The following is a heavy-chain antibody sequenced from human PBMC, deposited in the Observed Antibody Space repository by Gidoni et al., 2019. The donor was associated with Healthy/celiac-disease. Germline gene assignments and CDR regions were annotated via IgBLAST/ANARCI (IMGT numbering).Heavy chain of an antibody. Sequence: QVQLVQSGAEVKKPGASVKVSCKVSGYTLTELSMHWVRQAPGKGLEWMGGFDPEDGETIYAQKFQGRVTMTEDTATDTAYMELSSLRSEDTAVYSCATAHPWTAPSGMDVWGQGTTVTVSS. J-gene: IGHJ6*02. CDR2: FDPEDGET. CDR3: ATAHPWTAPSGMDV. CDR1: GYTLTELS. V-gene: IGHV1-24*01. D-gene: IGHD1-1*01.